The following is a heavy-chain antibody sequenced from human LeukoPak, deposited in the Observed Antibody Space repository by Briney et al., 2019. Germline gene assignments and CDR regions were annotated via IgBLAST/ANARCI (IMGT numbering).Heavy chain of an antibody. D-gene: IGHD6-13*01. CDR1: GGSISSSSYY. J-gene: IGHJ6*02. Sequence: PSETLSLTCTVSGGSISSSSYYWGWIRQPPGKGLEWIGSIYYSGSTYYSPSLKSRVTISVDTSKNQFSLKLSSVTAADTAVYYCASGGIAAAGDYYYYYGMDVWGQGTTVTVSS. CDR2: IYYSGST. CDR3: ASGGIAAAGDYYYYYGMDV. V-gene: IGHV4-39*01.